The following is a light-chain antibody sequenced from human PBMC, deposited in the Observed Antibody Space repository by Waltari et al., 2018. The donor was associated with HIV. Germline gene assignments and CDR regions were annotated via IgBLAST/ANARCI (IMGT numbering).Light chain of an antibody. Sequence: SYELTQPPSVSVSPGQTASITCSGDKLGDKYACWYQQKPGQSPVVVIYQDKKRPSGIPERFSGSNYENTATLTISGTQAMDEADYYCQAWDTSSVLFGGGTKLTVL. V-gene: IGLV3-1*01. CDR3: QAWDTSSVL. J-gene: IGLJ2*01. CDR1: KLGDKY. CDR2: QDK.